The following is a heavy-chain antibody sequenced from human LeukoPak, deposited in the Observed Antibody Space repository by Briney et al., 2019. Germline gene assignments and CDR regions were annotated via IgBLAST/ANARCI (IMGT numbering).Heavy chain of an antibody. J-gene: IGHJ5*02. Sequence: ASVKLSCKASGYTFTGYYMHWVRQAPGQGLEWMGWINPNSGGTNYAQKFQGRVTMTRDMSTSTVYMELSSLRSEGTAVYYCASEGSIAASGFDPWGQGTLVTVSS. CDR3: ASEGSIAASGFDP. CDR2: INPNSGGT. CDR1: GYTFTGYY. V-gene: IGHV1-2*02. D-gene: IGHD6-6*01.